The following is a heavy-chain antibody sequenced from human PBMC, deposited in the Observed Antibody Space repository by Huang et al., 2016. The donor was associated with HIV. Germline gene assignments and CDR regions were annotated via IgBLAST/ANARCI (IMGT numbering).Heavy chain of an antibody. CDR3: ARGQSGPSQWLASLGNYYYYMDV. Sequence: QLQLQESGPGPVKPSATLSLTCSVSGGSISGSRYYWGWIRQPPGKGLEWIGSIYYSGDSHYSPSFKSRVTISVDTSKNQFSLKLSSVTAADTAVYYCARGQSGPSQWLASLGNYYYYMDVWGKGTTVTVSS. CDR1: GGSISGSRYY. CDR2: IYYSGDS. V-gene: IGHV4-39*01. J-gene: IGHJ6*03. D-gene: IGHD6-19*01.